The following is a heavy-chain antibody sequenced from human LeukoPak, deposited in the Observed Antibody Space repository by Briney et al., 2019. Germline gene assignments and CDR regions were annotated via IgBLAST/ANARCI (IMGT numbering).Heavy chain of an antibody. J-gene: IGHJ4*02. V-gene: IGHV3-30*02. CDR2: IRYDGSNK. CDR3: AKGSFDIAVAGTVYFDY. Sequence: PGGSLRLSCAASGFTFSSYGMHWVRQAPGKGLEWAAFIRYDGSNKYYADSVKGRFTISRDNSKNTLYLQMNSLRAEDTAFYYCAKGSFDIAVAGTVYFDYWGQGTLVTVSS. D-gene: IGHD6-19*01. CDR1: GFTFSSYG.